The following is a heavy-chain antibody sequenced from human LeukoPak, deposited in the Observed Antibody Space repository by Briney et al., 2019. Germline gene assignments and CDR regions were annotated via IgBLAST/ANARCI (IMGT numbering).Heavy chain of an antibody. D-gene: IGHD3-22*01. J-gene: IGHJ4*02. Sequence: GGSLRLSCAASEFTFNRYSFSWIRQPTGGRLDWVSSISSGSTYIYYSDSVKGRFTVSGDNAKNSLFLQMNNLRAEDTAVYYCARDPFYYDAAGSDDYWGQGTLVTVSS. CDR2: ISSGSTYI. CDR1: EFTFNRYS. V-gene: IGHV3-21*01. CDR3: ARDPFYYDAAGSDDY.